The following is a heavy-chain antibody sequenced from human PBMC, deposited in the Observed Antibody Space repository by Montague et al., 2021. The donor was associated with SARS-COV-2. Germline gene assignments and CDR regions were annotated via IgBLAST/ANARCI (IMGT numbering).Heavy chain of an antibody. CDR2: INHSGST. J-gene: IGHJ3*02. D-gene: IGHD4-23*01. V-gene: IGHV4-34*01. CDR3: ARLRMTTVEKDAFDI. CDR1: GGSFSGYY. Sequence: SETLSLTCAVYGGSFSGYYWSWIRQPPGKGLEWIGEINHSGSTNYNPSLKSRVTISVDTSKNQFSLKLSSVTAADTAVYYCARLRMTTVEKDAFDIRGQGTMVTVSS.